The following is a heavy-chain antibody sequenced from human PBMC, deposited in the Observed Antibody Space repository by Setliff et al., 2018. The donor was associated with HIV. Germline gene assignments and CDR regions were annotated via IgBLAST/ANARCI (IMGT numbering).Heavy chain of an antibody. CDR2: IYPGDSTT. J-gene: IGHJ4*02. Sequence: SLKISCQASGYPFTHYWIGWVRQRPGEGLDWVGVIYPGDSTTRYGPSFQGQVTISADTSITTAYLQWSSLTASDTATYYCTKRRRAPGTANLEAYWGQGTLVTVSS. D-gene: IGHD2-21*02. CDR1: GYPFTHYW. V-gene: IGHV5-51*01. CDR3: TKRRRAPGTANLEAY.